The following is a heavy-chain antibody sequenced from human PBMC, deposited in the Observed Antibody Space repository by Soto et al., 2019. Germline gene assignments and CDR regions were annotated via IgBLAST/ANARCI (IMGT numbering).Heavy chain of an antibody. CDR1: GDSVSSNSAA. Sequence: PSQTLSLTCAISGDSVSSNSAAWNWSRQSPSRGLEWLGRTYYRSKWYNDYAVSVKSRITINPDTSKNQFSPQLNSVTPEHTAVYYCGREGNYYDISGNLPWGQGTLDTAPQ. J-gene: IGHJ5*02. CDR3: GREGNYYDISGNLP. CDR2: TYYRSKWYN. V-gene: IGHV6-1*01. D-gene: IGHD3-22*01.